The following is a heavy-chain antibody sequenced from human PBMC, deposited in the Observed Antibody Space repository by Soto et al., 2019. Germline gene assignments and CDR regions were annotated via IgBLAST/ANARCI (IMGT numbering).Heavy chain of an antibody. CDR2: NNPNSGGT. V-gene: IGHV1-2*04. CDR1: GYTFTGYY. CDR3: ARIRHDRSGYYSGSNGLDV. J-gene: IGHJ6*02. D-gene: IGHD3-22*01. Sequence: ASVKVSCKASGYTFTGYYIHWVRQAPGQGLEWMGWNNPNSGGTNYAQKFQGWVTMTRDTSISTAYMELSRLRSDDAAVYYCARIRHDRSGYYSGSNGLDVWGQGTTVTV.